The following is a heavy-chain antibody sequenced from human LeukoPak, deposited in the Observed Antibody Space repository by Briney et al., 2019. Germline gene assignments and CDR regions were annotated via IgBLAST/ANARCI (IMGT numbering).Heavy chain of an antibody. CDR2: IFGWDCSP. J-gene: IGHJ4*02. CDR3: GKTTVGYSSGQKPARPVDY. CDR1: GFTFCSHA. Sequence: RGSLRLSCEPSGFTFCSHAVYCVRTTPGGGGEWVAGIFGWDCSPHYADAVKGQYTISRDNSRNTVYLQNNSLRAEDTAVNYCGKTTVGYSSGQKPARPVDYWGQGTLVTVSS. D-gene: IGHD5-18*01. V-gene: IGHV3-23*01.